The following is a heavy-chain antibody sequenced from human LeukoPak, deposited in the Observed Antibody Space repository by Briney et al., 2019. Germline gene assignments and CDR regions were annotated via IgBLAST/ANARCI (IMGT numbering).Heavy chain of an antibody. CDR3: ARVDPDSSSTLEVFDY. CDR2: INPSSGGT. CDR1: GYTFTGYY. V-gene: IGHV1-2*02. D-gene: IGHD6-6*01. J-gene: IGHJ4*02. Sequence: ASVKVSCKASGYTFTGYYMHWVRQAPGQGLEWMGWINPSSGGTNYAPKFQGRVTMTRDTSISTAYMELSRLRSDDTAVYYCARVDPDSSSTLEVFDYWGQGTLVTVSS.